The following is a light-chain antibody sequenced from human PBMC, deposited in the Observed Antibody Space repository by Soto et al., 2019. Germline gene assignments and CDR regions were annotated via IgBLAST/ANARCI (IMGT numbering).Light chain of an antibody. J-gene: IGKJ4*01. CDR1: QDIRNN. Sequence: DIQMTQSPSSLSASVGDRVTIPCRASQDIRNNLVWYQQKPWKAPKRLIYAASSLQSGVPSRFSGSGSGTEFTLTIISLRPEDFSTYYCLQHNTYPLTIGGETKVESK. CDR3: LQHNTYPLT. V-gene: IGKV1-17*01. CDR2: AAS.